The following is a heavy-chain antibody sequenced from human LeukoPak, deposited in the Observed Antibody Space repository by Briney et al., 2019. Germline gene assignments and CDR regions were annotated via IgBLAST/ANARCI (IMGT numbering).Heavy chain of an antibody. V-gene: IGHV3-33*01. J-gene: IGHJ4*02. CDR3: ARESIAAAGGSFDY. CDR1: GCTFSSYG. CDR2: IWYDGSNK. D-gene: IGHD6-13*01. Sequence: GGSLRLSCAASGCTFSSYGMHWVRQAPGKGLEWVAVIWYDGSNKYYADSVKGRFTISRDNSKNTLYLQMNSLRAEDTAVYYCARESIAAAGGSFDYWGQGTLVTVSS.